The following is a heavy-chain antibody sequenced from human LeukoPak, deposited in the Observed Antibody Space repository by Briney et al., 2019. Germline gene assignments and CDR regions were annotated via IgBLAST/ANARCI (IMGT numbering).Heavy chain of an antibody. CDR2: ITGGGDGT. D-gene: IGHD6-13*01. J-gene: IGHJ5*02. V-gene: IGHV3-23*01. Sequence: GGSLRLSCAASGFIFSSYAMMWVRQAPGKGLEWVSSITGGGDGTYYADSVEGRFAISRDNSKNTLYLHMNSLRAEDTAVYYCAKGAATGSVDWFDPWGQGTVVTVSS. CDR3: AKGAATGSVDWFDP. CDR1: GFIFSSYA.